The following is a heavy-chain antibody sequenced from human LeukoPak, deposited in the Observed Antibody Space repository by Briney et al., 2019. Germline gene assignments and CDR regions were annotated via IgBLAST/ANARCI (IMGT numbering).Heavy chain of an antibody. CDR1: GFTFSSYS. D-gene: IGHD3-9*01. V-gene: IGHV3-21*01. J-gene: IGHJ6*02. CDR3: ARAEVLLRYFQTSADYYGMDV. CDR2: ISSSSSYI. Sequence: GGSLRLFCAASGFTFSSYSMNWVRQAPGKGLEWVSSISSSSSYIYYADSVKGRFTISRDNAKNSLYLQMNSLRAEDTAVYYCARAEVLLRYFQTSADYYGMDVWGQGTTVTVSS.